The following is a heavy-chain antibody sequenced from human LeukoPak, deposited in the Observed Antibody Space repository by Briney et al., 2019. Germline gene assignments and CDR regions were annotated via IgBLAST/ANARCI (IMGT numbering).Heavy chain of an antibody. CDR2: IYHSGST. J-gene: IGHJ5*02. D-gene: IGHD2-2*02. CDR3: ARDNTLTRVYWFDP. Sequence: SETLSLTCTVSGGSISSGGYYWSWIRQHPGKGLEWIGYIYHSGSTYYNPSLKSRVSISVDTSKNQFSLKLSSVTAADTAVYYCARDNTLTRVYWFDPWGQGTLVTVSS. V-gene: IGHV4-31*03. CDR1: GGSISSGGYY.